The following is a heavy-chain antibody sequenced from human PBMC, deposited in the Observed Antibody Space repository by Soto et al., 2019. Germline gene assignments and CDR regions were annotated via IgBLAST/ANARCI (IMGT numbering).Heavy chain of an antibody. V-gene: IGHV1-46*03. CDR1: GYTFTSYY. Sequence: QVQLVQSGAEVKKPGASVKVSCKASGYTFTSYYMHWVRQAPGQGLEWMGIINPSGGSTSYAKKFRGGVHMTMDTSTSTVDMELSSLRSEDTAVYYCASAQRGYGYGYLDYWGQGTLVTGSS. CDR3: ASAQRGYGYGYLDY. J-gene: IGHJ4*02. D-gene: IGHD5-18*01. CDR2: INPSGGST.